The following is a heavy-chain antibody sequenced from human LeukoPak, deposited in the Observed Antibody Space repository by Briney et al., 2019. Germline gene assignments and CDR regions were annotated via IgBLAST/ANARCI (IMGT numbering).Heavy chain of an antibody. V-gene: IGHV4-39*01. CDR1: RGSISSSSSYY. CDR3: ARLRGYTDGNPGY. CDR2: IYYTGDT. D-gene: IGHD5-12*01. J-gene: IGHJ4*02. Sequence: SETLSLTCTVSRGSISSSSSYYWGWIRQPPGKGLEWIGSIYYTGDTYYNSSLKSRVTISVDTSKNQFSLKLSSVTAADTALYYCARLRGYTDGNPGYWGQGSLVTVSS.